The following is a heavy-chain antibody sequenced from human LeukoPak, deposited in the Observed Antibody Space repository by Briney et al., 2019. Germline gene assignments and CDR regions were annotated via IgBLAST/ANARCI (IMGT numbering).Heavy chain of an antibody. Sequence: GSLRLSCAASGFTFSNYWMHWVRQAPGKGLVWVSRINSDGSSTRYADSVKGRFTISRDNAKNTLYLQMNSLRAEDAAVYYCARASAAAHDYWGQGTLVTVSS. CDR2: INSDGSST. J-gene: IGHJ4*02. V-gene: IGHV3-74*01. CDR1: GFTFSNYW. CDR3: ARASAAAHDY. D-gene: IGHD6-13*01.